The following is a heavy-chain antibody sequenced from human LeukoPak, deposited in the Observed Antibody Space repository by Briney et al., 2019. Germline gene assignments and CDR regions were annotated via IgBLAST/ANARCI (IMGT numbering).Heavy chain of an antibody. Sequence: PGGSLRLSCVASGFTFSSTYMNWVRQAPGKGLEWVSLINSGGTTYYPDSVKGRFTIARDNSKNTLFLQMNSLRAEDSGVYYCAREWGEAQKDAFDFWGQGTMVTVSS. J-gene: IGHJ3*01. D-gene: IGHD3-16*01. CDR2: INSGGTT. CDR1: GFTFSSTY. CDR3: AREWGEAQKDAFDF. V-gene: IGHV3-66*01.